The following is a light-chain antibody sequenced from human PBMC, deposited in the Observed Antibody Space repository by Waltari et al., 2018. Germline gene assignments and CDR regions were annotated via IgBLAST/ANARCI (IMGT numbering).Light chain of an antibody. CDR2: YSV. Sequence: IQMSQSPSSLSAFVGDRVTITCRASQDITSRLNWYQQKPGKAPNLLIYYSVSLARRVPSRFSGSGSGTEFTLTINSLQPEDFATYYCQQANSYPLTFGGGTKVEI. J-gene: IGKJ4*01. V-gene: IGKV1-13*02. CDR3: QQANSYPLT. CDR1: QDITSR.